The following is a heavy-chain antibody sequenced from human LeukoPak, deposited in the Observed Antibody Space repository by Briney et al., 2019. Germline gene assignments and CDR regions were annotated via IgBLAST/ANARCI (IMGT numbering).Heavy chain of an antibody. CDR1: GYTFTSYD. CDR2: MNPNSGNT. Sequence: ASVKVSCKASGYTFTSYDINWVRQATGQGLEWMGWMNPNSGNTGYAQKFQGRVTMTRNTSISTAYMELSSLRSEDTAVYYCARASRYYDFWSGHPPDYYYGMDVWGQGTTVTVSS. V-gene: IGHV1-8*01. CDR3: ARASRYYDFWSGHPPDYYYGMDV. J-gene: IGHJ6*02. D-gene: IGHD3-3*01.